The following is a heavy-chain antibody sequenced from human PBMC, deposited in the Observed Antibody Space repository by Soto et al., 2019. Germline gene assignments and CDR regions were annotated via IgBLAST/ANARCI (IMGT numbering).Heavy chain of an antibody. CDR2: LNGSGRRT. J-gene: IGHJ4*02. CDR1: GFTFNNYG. Sequence: EVQLLESGGGLVQPGGSLRLSCAASGFTFNNYGMWWVRQAPGKGLEWLSGLNGSGRRTYYAAAVKGRFTISRDNSKNTVYLQLSGLRAEDTAVYYCAKDGTDFWGGSPFDYWGQGTLVTVSS. D-gene: IGHD3-3*01. CDR3: AKDGTDFWGGSPFDY. V-gene: IGHV3-23*01.